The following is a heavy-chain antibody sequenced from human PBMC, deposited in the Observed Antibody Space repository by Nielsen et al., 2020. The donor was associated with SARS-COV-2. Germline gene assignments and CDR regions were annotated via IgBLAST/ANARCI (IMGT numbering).Heavy chain of an antibody. CDR2: IYHSGST. CDR3: ARDFGGGWYPFDY. CDR1: GGSISSSNW. J-gene: IGHJ4*02. D-gene: IGHD6-19*01. V-gene: IGHV4-4*02. Sequence: GSLRLSCAVSGGSISSSNWWSWVRQPPGKGLEWIGEIYHSGSTNYNPSLKSRVTISVDTSKNQFSLKLSSVTAADTAVYYCARDFGGGWYPFDYWGQGTLVTVSS.